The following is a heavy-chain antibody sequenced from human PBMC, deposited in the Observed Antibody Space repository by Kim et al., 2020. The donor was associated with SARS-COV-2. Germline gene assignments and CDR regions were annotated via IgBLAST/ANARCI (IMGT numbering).Heavy chain of an antibody. V-gene: IGHV3-21*01. J-gene: IGHJ4*01. D-gene: IGHD3-3*01. Sequence: GGSLRLSCAASGFTFSSYSMNWVRQAPGKGLEWVSSIRSSSSYKYYADSVKGRFTISRDNAKNSLYLQMNSLRAEDTAVYYCAKGAGGTIFGVVIGDY. CDR3: AKGAGGTIFGVVIGDY. CDR1: GFTFSSYS. CDR2: IRSSSSYK.